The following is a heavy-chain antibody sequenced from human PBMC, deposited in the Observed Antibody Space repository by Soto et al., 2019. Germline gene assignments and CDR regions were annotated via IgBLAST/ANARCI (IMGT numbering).Heavy chain of an antibody. V-gene: IGHV4-31*03. CDR2: IYYSGST. Sequence: QVQLQESGPGLVKPSQTLSLTCTVSGGSISSGGYYWSWIRQHPGKGLEWIGYIYYSGSTYYNPSLKSRVTISVDTSKNQFSLKLSSVTAADTAVYYCARYSLGELNKNWFDPWGQGTLVTVSS. CDR1: GGSISSGGYY. CDR3: ARYSLGELNKNWFDP. D-gene: IGHD3-16*01. J-gene: IGHJ5*02.